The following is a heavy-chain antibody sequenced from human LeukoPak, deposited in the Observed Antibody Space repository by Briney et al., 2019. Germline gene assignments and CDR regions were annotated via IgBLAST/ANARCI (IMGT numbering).Heavy chain of an antibody. CDR1: GGSISSGDYY. D-gene: IGHD2-2*01. CDR2: IYSSGST. J-gene: IGHJ6*03. Sequence: SETLSLTCTVSGGSISSGDYYWSWIRQPPGKGLEWIGYIYSSGSTYYNPSLKSRVTISVDTSKNQFSLKLSSVTAADTAVYYCARGAFDCSSTSCYLYYYYMDVWGKGTTVTVSS. V-gene: IGHV4-30-4*08. CDR3: ARGAFDCSSTSCYLYYYYMDV.